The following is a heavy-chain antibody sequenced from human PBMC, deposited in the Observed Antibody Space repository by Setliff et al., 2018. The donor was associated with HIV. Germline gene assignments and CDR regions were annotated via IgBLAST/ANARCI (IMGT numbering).Heavy chain of an antibody. Sequence: SETLSLTCNLSGVSIPTNYWNWIRQPAGKGLEWIGRIYTTGGTNYNPALKSRVTMSIDTSKNQISLKLSSVTAADTATYYCARSNPGITAGLLAYWGPGTLVTVSS. CDR1: GVSIPTNY. CDR2: IYTTGGT. J-gene: IGHJ4*02. CDR3: ARSNPGITAGLLAY. V-gene: IGHV4-4*07. D-gene: IGHD6-13*01.